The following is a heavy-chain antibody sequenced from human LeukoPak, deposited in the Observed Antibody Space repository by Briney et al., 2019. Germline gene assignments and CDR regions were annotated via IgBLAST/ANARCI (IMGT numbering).Heavy chain of an antibody. CDR2: ISGSGGST. D-gene: IGHD3-3*01. Sequence: PGGSLRPSCAASGFTFSSYAMSWVRQAPGKGLEWVSAISGSGGSTYYADSVKGRFTISRDNSKNTLYLQMNSLRAEDTAVYYCAKDPRLLFGVVTDVWGQGTLVTVSS. J-gene: IGHJ4*02. V-gene: IGHV3-23*01. CDR3: AKDPRLLFGVVTDV. CDR1: GFTFSSYA.